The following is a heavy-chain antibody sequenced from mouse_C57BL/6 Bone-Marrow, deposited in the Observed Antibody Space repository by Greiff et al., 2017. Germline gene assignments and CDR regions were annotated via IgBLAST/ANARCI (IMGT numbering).Heavy chain of an antibody. CDR1: GYTFTSYW. Sequence: QVQLQQPGAELVKPGASVKLSCKASGYTFTSYWMHWVKQRPGRGLEWIGRIDPNSGGTKYNEKFKSKATLTVDKPSSTAYMQLNSLTSEDSAVYYCARFITTVVPYYYAMDYWGQGTSVTVSS. D-gene: IGHD1-1*01. V-gene: IGHV1-72*01. J-gene: IGHJ4*01. CDR3: ARFITTVVPYYYAMDY. CDR2: IDPNSGGT.